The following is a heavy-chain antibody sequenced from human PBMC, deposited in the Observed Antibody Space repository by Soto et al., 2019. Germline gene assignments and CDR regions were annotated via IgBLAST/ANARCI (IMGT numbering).Heavy chain of an antibody. J-gene: IGHJ4*02. D-gene: IGHD4-17*01. V-gene: IGHV1-8*01. CDR2: MNPNTGDT. CDR3: AAVGRDNGVPFDH. CDR1: GYTFSSYE. Sequence: QVQLVQSGAEVRKPGASVKVSCKASGYTFSSYEINWVRLASGQGLEWMGWMNPNTGDTGYPRKLQGRVTMTRNTSISTAYMELNSLGSEDTAIYYCAAVGRDNGVPFDHWGQGTLVTVSS.